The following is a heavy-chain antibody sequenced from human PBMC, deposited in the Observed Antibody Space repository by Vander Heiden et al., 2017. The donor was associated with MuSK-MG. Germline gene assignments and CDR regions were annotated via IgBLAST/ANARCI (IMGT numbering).Heavy chain of an antibody. J-gene: IGHJ5*01. V-gene: IGHV3-23*01. CDR3: AKNSGWFNS. CDR2: ISGDGADT. CDR1: GFNFRGTD. Sequence: EVQLLDSGGGLVQPGGSLRLSCAASGFNFRGTDITWVRQAPGRGLEWVSFISGDGADTHYADSVKGRFTISRDNSKNTFYLQMNSLRADDTAVYNCAKNSGWFNSWGQGTLVTVSS. D-gene: IGHD6-19*01.